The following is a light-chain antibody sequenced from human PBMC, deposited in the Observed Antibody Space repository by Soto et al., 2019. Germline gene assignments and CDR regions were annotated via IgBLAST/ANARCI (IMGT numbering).Light chain of an antibody. CDR3: SSYAGIRLV. V-gene: IGLV2-8*01. CDR1: SSDVGGYNY. Sequence: QSALTQPPSASGSPGQSVTISCTGTSSDVGGYNYVSWYQQHPGKAPKLMIYEVSKRPSGVPDRFSGSKSGNTASLTVSGLQAEDEADYYRSSYAGIRLVFGGGTKVTVL. CDR2: EVS. J-gene: IGLJ2*01.